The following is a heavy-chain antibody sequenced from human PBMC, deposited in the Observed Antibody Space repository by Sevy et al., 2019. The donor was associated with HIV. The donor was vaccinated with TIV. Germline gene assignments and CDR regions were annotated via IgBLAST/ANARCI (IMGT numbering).Heavy chain of an antibody. CDR2: ISSSSSTI. J-gene: IGHJ4*02. D-gene: IGHD5-12*01. Sequence: GGSLRLSCAASGFTFSSYSMNWVRQAPRKGLEWVSYISSSSSTIYYADSVKGRFTISRDNAKNSLYLQMNSLRDEDTAVYYCARDWGYDLPLPYYFDYWGQGTLVTVSS. CDR1: GFTFSSYS. CDR3: ARDWGYDLPLPYYFDY. V-gene: IGHV3-48*02.